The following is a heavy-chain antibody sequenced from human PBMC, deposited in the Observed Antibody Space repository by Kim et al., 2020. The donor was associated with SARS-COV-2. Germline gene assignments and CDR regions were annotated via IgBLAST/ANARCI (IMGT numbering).Heavy chain of an antibody. J-gene: IGHJ4*02. Sequence: SLKSRVTISVDTSKNQFSLKLSAVTAADTAVYYCARGNGEYYYDSSGYSYWGQGTLVTVSS. CDR3: ARGNGEYYYDSSGYSY. D-gene: IGHD3-22*01. V-gene: IGHV4-34*01.